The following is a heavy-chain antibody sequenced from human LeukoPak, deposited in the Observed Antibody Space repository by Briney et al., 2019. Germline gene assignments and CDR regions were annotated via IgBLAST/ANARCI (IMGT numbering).Heavy chain of an antibody. CDR2: INPSGGST. V-gene: IGHV1-46*01. CDR1: GYTFTSYY. CDR3: ARGGSLAAAPHLYYFDY. J-gene: IGHJ4*02. Sequence: GASVKVSCKASGYTFTSYYMHWVRQAPGQGLEWMGIINPSGGSTSYAQKFQGRVTMTRDTSTSTVYMELSSLRSEDTAVYYCARGGSLAAAPHLYYFDYWGQGSLVTVSS. D-gene: IGHD6-19*01.